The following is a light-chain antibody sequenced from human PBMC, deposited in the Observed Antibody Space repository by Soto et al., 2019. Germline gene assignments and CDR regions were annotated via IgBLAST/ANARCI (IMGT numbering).Light chain of an antibody. V-gene: IGKV1-39*01. CDR2: AAS. CDR1: QSISSY. CDR3: QQYYSFPRT. Sequence: DIQMTQSPSSLSASVGDRFTITCRSSQSISSYLNWYQQKPGKAPKVLIYAASTLQSGVPSRFSGSGSGTDFTLTISCLQSEDFATYYCQQYYSFPRTFGQGTKVDI. J-gene: IGKJ1*01.